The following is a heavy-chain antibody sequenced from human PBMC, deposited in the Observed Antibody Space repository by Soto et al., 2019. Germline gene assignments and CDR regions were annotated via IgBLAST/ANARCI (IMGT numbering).Heavy chain of an antibody. Sequence: GESLKISCKVFGDSFTGFWVGWVRQVPGKGLEWVASIYPRDSDVRYNPSFQGQVTISADRSTTTAYLQWSSLKASDTAIYYCARKHPLDGSVWYDWGQGTLVTAPQ. CDR1: GDSFTGFW. CDR3: ARKHPLDGSVWYD. V-gene: IGHV5-51*01. CDR2: IYPRDSDV. J-gene: IGHJ4*02. D-gene: IGHD6-19*01.